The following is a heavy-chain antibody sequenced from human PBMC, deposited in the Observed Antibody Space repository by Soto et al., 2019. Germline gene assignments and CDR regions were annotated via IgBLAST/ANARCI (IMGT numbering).Heavy chain of an antibody. CDR3: ASEDREGSYYFLDV. Sequence: QVQLVESGGGVVQPGRSLRLSCGASKFAFRTYSMHWVRQAPGKGLEWVAVITYDGKQEHYADSVKGRFTISRDNSAKTRSLQMSSLRPGDTPVYYCASEDREGSYYFLDVWGKGTTVTVSS. CDR2: ITYDGKQE. J-gene: IGHJ6*03. D-gene: IGHD3-10*01. CDR1: KFAFRTYS. V-gene: IGHV3-30*03.